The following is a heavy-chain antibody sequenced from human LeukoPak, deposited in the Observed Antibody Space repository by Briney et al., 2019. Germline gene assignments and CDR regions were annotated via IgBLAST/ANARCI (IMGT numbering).Heavy chain of an antibody. CDR1: GGSFSGYY. D-gene: IGHD4-17*01. V-gene: IGHV4-34*01. Sequence: SETLSLTCAVYGGSFSGYYWSWIRQPPGKGLEWIGEINHSGSTNYNPSLKSRVTISVDTSKNQFSLKLSSVTAADTAVYYCARAYLNYGDYVSYWYFDLWGRGTLVTVSS. CDR2: INHSGST. CDR3: ARAYLNYGDYVSYWYFDL. J-gene: IGHJ2*01.